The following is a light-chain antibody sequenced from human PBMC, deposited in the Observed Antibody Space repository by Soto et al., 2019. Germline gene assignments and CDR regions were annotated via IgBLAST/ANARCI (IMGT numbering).Light chain of an antibody. Sequence: IQMTQSPSALSASVGDRVTITCRASQDIRHFLAWYQHKPGRVPKLLIYAASTLQSGVPSRFSGSGSVTDFILTISGLQPEDAATYSCQKYNTATRTFGGGTTVEI. CDR3: QKYNTATRT. CDR1: QDIRHF. J-gene: IGKJ4*01. CDR2: AAS. V-gene: IGKV1-27*01.